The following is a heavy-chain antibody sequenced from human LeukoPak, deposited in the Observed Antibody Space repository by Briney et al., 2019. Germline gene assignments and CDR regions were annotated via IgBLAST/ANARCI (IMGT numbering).Heavy chain of an antibody. J-gene: IGHJ4*02. CDR2: ISGSGGST. D-gene: IGHD4-17*01. CDR1: GFTFIRYA. Sequence: GGSLSLSCAASGFTFIRYAMNWVRQAPGKGLEWVSAISGSGGSTYYADSVQGRFTISRDNSKNTLYLQMNSLRAEDTAVYYCANSAIDGDLRSLDYWGQGTLVTVSS. CDR3: ANSAIDGDLRSLDY. V-gene: IGHV3-23*01.